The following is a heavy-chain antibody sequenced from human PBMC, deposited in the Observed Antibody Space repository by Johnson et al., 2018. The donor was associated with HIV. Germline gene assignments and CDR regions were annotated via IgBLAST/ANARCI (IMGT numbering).Heavy chain of an antibody. V-gene: IGHV3-9*01. Sequence: VQLVESGGGLVQPGRSLRLSCAASGFTFDDYAMPWVRQAPGKGLEWVSGTRWNRGSIGYADSVKGRSTISRDNAKNSLYLQMNSLRAEDTALYYCAKDIIVGAMGGAFDIWGQGTMVTVSS. CDR3: AKDIIVGAMGGAFDI. CDR2: TRWNRGSI. J-gene: IGHJ3*02. CDR1: GFTFDDYA. D-gene: IGHD1-26*01.